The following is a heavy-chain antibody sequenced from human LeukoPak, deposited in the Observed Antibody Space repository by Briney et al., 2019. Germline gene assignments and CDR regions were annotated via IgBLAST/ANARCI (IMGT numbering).Heavy chain of an antibody. V-gene: IGHV4-59*08. D-gene: IGHD3-10*01. CDR3: AKQSGYGMDV. CDR1: GGSISSYY. Sequence: SETLSLTCTVSGGSISSYYWSWIRQRPGKGLEWIGYIYYSGSTNYNPSLKSRVTISVDTSKNQFSLKLSSVTAADTAVYYCAKQSGYGMDVWGQGTTVTVSS. J-gene: IGHJ6*02. CDR2: IYYSGST.